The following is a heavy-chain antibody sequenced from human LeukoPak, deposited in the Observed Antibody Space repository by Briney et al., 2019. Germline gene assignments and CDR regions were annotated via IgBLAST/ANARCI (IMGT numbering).Heavy chain of an antibody. D-gene: IGHD4-17*01. Sequence: KPGGSLRLSCSASGLPFSRYTMNWVRQGPGKGLEWVSSISTSTTYIYYADSVEGRFTISRDSAKSSLYLQMNSLRAEDTAVYYYARSGDYGWFDPWGQGTLVTVSS. J-gene: IGHJ5*02. CDR2: ISTSTTYI. CDR1: GLPFSRYT. V-gene: IGHV3-21*01. CDR3: ARSGDYGWFDP.